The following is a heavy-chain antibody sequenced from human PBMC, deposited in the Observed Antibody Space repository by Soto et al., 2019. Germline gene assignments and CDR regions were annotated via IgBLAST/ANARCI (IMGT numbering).Heavy chain of an antibody. CDR2: ISAYNGNT. D-gene: IGHD1-26*01. CDR1: GYTFTSYG. J-gene: IGHJ5*02. Sequence: ASVKASCKASGYTFTSYGISWVRQAPGQGLEWMGWISAYNGNTNYAQKLQGRVTMTTDTSTSTACMELRSLRSDDTAVYYCARASGSSYWFDPWGQGTLVTVSS. CDR3: ARASGSSYWFDP. V-gene: IGHV1-18*01.